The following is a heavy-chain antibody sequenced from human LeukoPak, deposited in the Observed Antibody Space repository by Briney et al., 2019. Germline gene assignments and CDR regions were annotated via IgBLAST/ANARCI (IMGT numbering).Heavy chain of an antibody. CDR1: GGSISNYY. D-gene: IGHD6-19*01. J-gene: IGHJ5*02. Sequence: KPSETLSLTCTVSGGSISNYYWTWIRQPPGKGLEWIGYIYRSGSTNYNPSLKSRVTISVDTSKNQFSLRLTSVTAADTAVYYCARETGYTSGWYGHWGQGTLVTVSS. CDR2: IYRSGST. V-gene: IGHV4-59*01. CDR3: ARETGYTSGWYGH.